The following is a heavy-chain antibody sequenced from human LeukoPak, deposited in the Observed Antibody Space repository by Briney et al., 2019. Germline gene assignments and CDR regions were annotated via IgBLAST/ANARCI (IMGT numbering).Heavy chain of an antibody. CDR3: ARVATIPIGYDFWSGDLAPNWFDP. V-gene: IGHV4-59*01. CDR2: IYYSGST. J-gene: IGHJ5*02. D-gene: IGHD3-3*01. Sequence: PSETLSLTCTVSGGSISRYYWSWIRQPPGKGLEWIGYIYYSGSTNYNPSLKSRVTISVDTSKNQFSLKLSSVTAADTAVYYCARVATIPIGYDFWSGDLAPNWFDPWGQGTLVTVSS. CDR1: GGSISRYY.